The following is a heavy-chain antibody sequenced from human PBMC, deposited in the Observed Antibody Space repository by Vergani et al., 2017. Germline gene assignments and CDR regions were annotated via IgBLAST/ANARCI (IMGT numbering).Heavy chain of an antibody. V-gene: IGHV1-46*01. CDR2: INPSGGST. D-gene: IGHD5-18*01. J-gene: IGHJ6*03. Sequence: VQLVESGGGLVQPGGSLRLSCAASGFTFSSYAMHWVRQAPGQGLEWMGIINPSGGSTSYAQKFQGRVTMTRDTSTSTVYMELSSLRSEDTAVYYCARGDTAMANYYYYYMDVWGKGTTVTVSS. CDR3: ARGDTAMANYYYYYMDV. CDR1: GFTFSSYA.